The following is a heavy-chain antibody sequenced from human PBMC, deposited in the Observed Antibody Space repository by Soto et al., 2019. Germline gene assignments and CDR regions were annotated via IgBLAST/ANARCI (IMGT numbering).Heavy chain of an antibody. Sequence: EVQLLESGGGLVQPGGSLRLSCAASGFTFSSYAMSWVRQAPGKGLEWVSAISGSGGSTYYADSVKGRFTISRDNSKNTLYLQMNSLRAEDTAVYYCAKGAPLLLYNWNYAADYWGQGTLVTVSS. CDR2: ISGSGGST. V-gene: IGHV3-23*01. CDR1: GFTFSSYA. J-gene: IGHJ4*02. CDR3: AKGAPLLLYNWNYAADY. D-gene: IGHD1-7*01.